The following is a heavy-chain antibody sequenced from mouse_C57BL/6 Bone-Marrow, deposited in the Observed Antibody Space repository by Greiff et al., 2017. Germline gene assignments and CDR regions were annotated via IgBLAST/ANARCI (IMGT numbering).Heavy chain of an antibody. V-gene: IGHV1-81*01. CDR1: GYTFTSYG. CDR2: IYPRSGNT. Sequence: VQRVESGAELARPGASVKLSCKASGYTFTSYGISWVKQRTGQGLEWIGEIYPRSGNTYYNEKFKGKATLTADKSSSTAYMELRSLTSEDSAVYFCASITTVVEDYAMDYWGQGTSVTVSS. CDR3: ASITTVVEDYAMDY. J-gene: IGHJ4*01. D-gene: IGHD1-1*01.